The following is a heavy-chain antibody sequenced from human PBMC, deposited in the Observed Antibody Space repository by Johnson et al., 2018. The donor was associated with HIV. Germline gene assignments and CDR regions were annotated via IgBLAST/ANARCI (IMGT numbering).Heavy chain of an antibody. CDR2: ISYDGSHK. J-gene: IGHJ3*02. D-gene: IGHD1-7*01. CDR3: ARARDWNYGDI. Sequence: QVQLVESGGGVVQPGRSLRLSCAASGFTFRSYAMHWVRQATGKGPEWVALISYDGSHKFYADSVKGRFTISRDNSKNTLYLQLNSLRAEDTAVYYCARARDWNYGDIWGQGTMVTVSS. CDR1: GFTFRSYA. V-gene: IGHV3-30*14.